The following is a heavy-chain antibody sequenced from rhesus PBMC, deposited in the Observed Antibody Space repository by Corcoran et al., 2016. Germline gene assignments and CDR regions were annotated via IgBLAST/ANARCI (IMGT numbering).Heavy chain of an antibody. CDR3: ARGGSITGTSDY. D-gene: IGHD1-7*02. CDR1: GYSISSNY. Sequence: QVQLQESGPGLVKPSETLSPTCAVSGYSISSNYWRCFRQPPGQGLAWIGYIYGKSGRTYYNPSLKSRVTMSTDTSKNQFSLKLSSVTAADTAVYYCARGGSITGTSDYWGQGVLVTVSS. J-gene: IGHJ4*01. V-gene: IGHV4-147*01. CDR2: IYGKSGRT.